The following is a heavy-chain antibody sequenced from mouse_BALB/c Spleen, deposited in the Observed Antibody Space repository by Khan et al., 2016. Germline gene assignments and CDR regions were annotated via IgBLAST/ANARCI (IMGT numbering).Heavy chain of an antibody. CDR2: ISDGGSYT. D-gene: IGHD2-1*01. J-gene: IGHJ1*01. CDR3: ARDGNYWDFDV. Sequence: EVELVESGGGLVKPGGSLKLSCAASGFTFSDYYMYWVRQTPEKRLEWVATISDGGSYTYYPDSVKGRFTISRDNAKNNLYLQMSSLKSEDTAMYYCARDGNYWDFDVWGAGTTVTVSS. V-gene: IGHV5-4*02. CDR1: GFTFSDYY.